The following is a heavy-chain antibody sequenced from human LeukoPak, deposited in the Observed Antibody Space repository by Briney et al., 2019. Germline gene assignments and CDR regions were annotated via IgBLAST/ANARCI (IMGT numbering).Heavy chain of an antibody. J-gene: IGHJ6*02. CDR2: ISNSSGTI. V-gene: IGHV3-48*04. Sequence: GGSLCLSCAASGFTFNSYSMNWVRQTPGKGLEWVSYISNSSGTIYYADSVKGRFTISRDNAKNTLYLQMNSLRAEDTAVYYCARDSAYSFDLWGQGTTVTVSS. CDR3: ARDSAYSFDL. CDR1: GFTFNSYS.